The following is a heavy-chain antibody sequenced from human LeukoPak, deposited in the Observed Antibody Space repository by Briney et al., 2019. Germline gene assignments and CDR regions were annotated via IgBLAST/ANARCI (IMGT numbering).Heavy chain of an antibody. V-gene: IGHV3-43*02. CDR2: ISGDGGST. CDR1: GFTFDDYA. Sequence: PGGSLRLSCAASGFTFDDYAMHWVRQAPGKGLEWVSLISGDGGSTYYADSVKGRFTISRDNSKNSLYLRMNSLRTEDTASYYCAKDLMGITFGGGTRGLVDYWGQGTLVTVSS. D-gene: IGHD3-16*01. CDR3: AKDLMGITFGGGTRGLVDY. J-gene: IGHJ4*02.